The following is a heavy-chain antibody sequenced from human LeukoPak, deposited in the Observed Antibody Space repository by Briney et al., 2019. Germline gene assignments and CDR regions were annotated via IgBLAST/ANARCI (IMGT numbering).Heavy chain of an antibody. CDR1: GYTFTGYY. J-gene: IGHJ3*02. Sequence: ASVKVSCKASGYTFTGYYMHWVRQAPGQGFEWMGWINPNSGGTNYAQKFQGRVTMTRDTSISTAYMELSRLRSDDTAVYYCARTQTNSGEYAFDIWGQGTMVTVPS. D-gene: IGHD1-26*01. CDR2: INPNSGGT. V-gene: IGHV1-2*02. CDR3: ARTQTNSGEYAFDI.